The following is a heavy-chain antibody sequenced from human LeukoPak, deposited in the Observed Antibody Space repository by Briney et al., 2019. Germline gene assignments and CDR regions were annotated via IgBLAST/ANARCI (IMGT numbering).Heavy chain of an antibody. V-gene: IGHV4-59*08. J-gene: IGHJ5*02. Sequence: SETLSLTCTVSGGSISSYYWSWIRQPPGKGLEWIGYIYYSGSTNYNPSLKSRVTISVDTSKNQFSLKLSSVTAADTAVYYCARHTGSLVAENWFDPWGQGTLVTVSS. CDR1: GGSISSYY. CDR3: ARHTGSLVAENWFDP. D-gene: IGHD3-10*01. CDR2: IYYSGST.